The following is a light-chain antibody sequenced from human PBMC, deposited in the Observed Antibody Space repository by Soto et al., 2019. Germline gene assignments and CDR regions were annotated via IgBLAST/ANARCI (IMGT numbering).Light chain of an antibody. CDR2: KAS. J-gene: IGKJ1*01. CDR1: PGLSSW. CDR3: QQYNVWPQT. Sequence: DIQMTQSPSTLSASVGDRVTITCRASPGLSSWLAWYQQKPGMAPKLLMYKASTLQSGVPSRFSGGGSGTEFTLTINSLQTEDFGVYYCQQYNVWPQTFGQGTKVDIK. V-gene: IGKV1-5*03.